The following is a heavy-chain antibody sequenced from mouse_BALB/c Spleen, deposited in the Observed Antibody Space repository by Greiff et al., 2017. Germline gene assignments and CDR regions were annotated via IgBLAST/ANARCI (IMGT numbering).Heavy chain of an antibody. D-gene: IGHD1-1*01. Sequence: DVKLVESGGGLVKPGGSLKLSCAASGFTFSSYAMSWVRQSPEKRLELVATINSNGGSTYYPDSVKGRFTISRDNAKNTLYLQMSSLKSEDTAMYYCARYYGSAGAMDYWGQGTSVTVSS. CDR2: INSNGGST. J-gene: IGHJ4*01. CDR1: GFTFSSYA. CDR3: ARYYGSAGAMDY. V-gene: IGHV5-6-3*01.